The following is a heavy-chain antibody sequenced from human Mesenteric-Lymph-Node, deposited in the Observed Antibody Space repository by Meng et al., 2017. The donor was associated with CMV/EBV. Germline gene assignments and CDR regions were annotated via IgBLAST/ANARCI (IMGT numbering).Heavy chain of an antibody. Sequence: ASVKVSCKASGYTFSNYDINWVRQATGQGLEWMGWMNPNSGNTGYAQKFQGRVTITRDTSIRTAYMELSSLRSEDTAVYFCARDLYSYDDYYYYGMDVWGQGTTVTVSS. CDR3: ARDLYSYDDYYYYGMDV. V-gene: IGHV1-8*03. CDR2: MNPNSGNT. CDR1: GYTFSNYD. J-gene: IGHJ6*02. D-gene: IGHD5-18*01.